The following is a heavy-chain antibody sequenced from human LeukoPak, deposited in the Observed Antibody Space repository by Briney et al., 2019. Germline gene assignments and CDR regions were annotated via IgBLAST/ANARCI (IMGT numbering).Heavy chain of an antibody. Sequence: SETLSLTCTVSGGSISSYHWSWIRQPPGKGLQWIGFIYSSGSTNNNPSLKSQVTISLDTSKNQFSLRVSSVTSADTAVYYCARGNSGYDYAFGIWGQGTMVTVSS. D-gene: IGHD5-12*01. CDR1: GGSISSYH. CDR3: ARGNSGYDYAFGI. CDR2: IYSSGST. J-gene: IGHJ3*02. V-gene: IGHV4-59*01.